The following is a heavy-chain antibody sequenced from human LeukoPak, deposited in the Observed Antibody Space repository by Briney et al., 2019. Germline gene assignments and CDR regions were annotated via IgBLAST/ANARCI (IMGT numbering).Heavy chain of an antibody. CDR3: AREDGDYGVY. D-gene: IGHD4-17*01. CDR2: IYSGGTT. J-gene: IGHJ4*02. CDR1: GFTFSNNY. V-gene: IGHV3-53*01. Sequence: GGSLRLSCAASGFTFSNNYMSWVRQAPGKGLEWVSVIYSGGTTYYADSVKGRFTISRDNSKNTLYLQMNSLRAEDTAVYYCAREDGDYGVYWGQGTLVTVSS.